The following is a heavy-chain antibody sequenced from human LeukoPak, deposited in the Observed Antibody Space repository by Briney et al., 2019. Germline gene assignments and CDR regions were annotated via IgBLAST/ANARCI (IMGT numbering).Heavy chain of an antibody. CDR3: ARDLYSSRTNDAFVI. CDR1: GGSIRSSSYY. Sequence: SETLSLTCTVSGGSIRSSSYYWGWIRQPPGKGLEWIGSIYYSGSSYYNPSLKSRVTISVDTSKNQFSLKPTSVTAADTALYYCARDLYSSRTNDAFVIWGQGTMVTVSS. D-gene: IGHD6-13*01. J-gene: IGHJ3*02. V-gene: IGHV4-39*07. CDR2: IYYSGSS.